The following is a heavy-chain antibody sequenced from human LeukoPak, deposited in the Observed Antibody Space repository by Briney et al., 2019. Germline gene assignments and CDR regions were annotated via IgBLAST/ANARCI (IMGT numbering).Heavy chain of an antibody. CDR1: GVPISNYY. CDR3: ARGGVVGTMLRGINWFDP. CDR2: VYYSGST. J-gene: IGHJ5*02. Sequence: SETLSLTCTVSGVPISNYYWHWIRQSPGRGLEWIGYVYYSGSTDYNPSLKSQVSISVDTSKNQFFLELSSVTAADTAIYYCARGGVVGTMLRGINWFDPWGQGSLVAVSS. V-gene: IGHV4-59*01. D-gene: IGHD3-10*01.